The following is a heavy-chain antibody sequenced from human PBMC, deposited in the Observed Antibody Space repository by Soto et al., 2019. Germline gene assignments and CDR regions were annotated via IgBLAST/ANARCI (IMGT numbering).Heavy chain of an antibody. CDR3: AKNTYYDFWSGYLASNYYYMDV. J-gene: IGHJ6*03. CDR2: ISGSGGST. Sequence: GGSLRLSCAASGFTFSSYAMSWVRQAPGKGLEWVSAISGSGGSTYYADSVKGRFTISRDNSKNTLYLQMNSLRAEDTAVYYCAKNTYYDFWSGYLASNYYYMDVWGKGTTVTVSS. V-gene: IGHV3-23*01. CDR1: GFTFSSYA. D-gene: IGHD3-3*01.